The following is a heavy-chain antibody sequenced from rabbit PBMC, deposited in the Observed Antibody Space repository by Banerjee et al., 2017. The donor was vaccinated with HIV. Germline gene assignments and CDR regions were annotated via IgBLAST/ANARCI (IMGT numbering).Heavy chain of an antibody. V-gene: IGHV1S40*01. CDR2: IYAGSSGRT. D-gene: IGHD8-1*01. J-gene: IGHJ6*01. CDR1: GLSFSSDFY. Sequence: QSLEESGGGLVQPEGSLTLTCTASGLSFSSDFYMCWVRQAPGKGLEWIACIYAGSSGRTYYASWAKGRFTISKTSSTTVTLQMTSLTAADTATYFCARDRSIYVYSSGVSYYTYGMDLWGQGTLVTVS. CDR3: ARDRSIYVYSSGVSYYTYGMDL.